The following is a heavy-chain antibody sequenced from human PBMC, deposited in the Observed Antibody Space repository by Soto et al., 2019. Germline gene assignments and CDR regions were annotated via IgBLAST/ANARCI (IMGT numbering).Heavy chain of an antibody. CDR1: GFTFSSYA. CDR3: AGGKRDIVVVPAAHESDY. V-gene: IGHV3-23*01. Sequence: GGSLRLSCAASGFTFSSYAMSWVRQAPGKGLEWVSAISGSGGSTYYADSVKGRFTISRDNSKNTLYLQMNSLRAEDTAVYYCAGGKRDIVVVPAAHESDYWGQGTLVTVSS. D-gene: IGHD2-2*01. CDR2: ISGSGGST. J-gene: IGHJ4*02.